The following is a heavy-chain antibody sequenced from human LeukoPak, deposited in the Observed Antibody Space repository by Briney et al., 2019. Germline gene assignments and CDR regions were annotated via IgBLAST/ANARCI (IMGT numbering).Heavy chain of an antibody. J-gene: IGHJ5*02. CDR2: ISSSSSYI. Sequence: GGSLRLSCAASGFTFSSYSMNWVRQAPGKGLEWVSSISSSSSYIYYADSVKGRFTISRDNAKNSLYLQMNSLRAEDTAVYYCARGPSYYDISDWFDPWGQGTLVTVSS. CDR3: ARGPSYYDISDWFDP. D-gene: IGHD3-9*01. V-gene: IGHV3-21*01. CDR1: GFTFSSYS.